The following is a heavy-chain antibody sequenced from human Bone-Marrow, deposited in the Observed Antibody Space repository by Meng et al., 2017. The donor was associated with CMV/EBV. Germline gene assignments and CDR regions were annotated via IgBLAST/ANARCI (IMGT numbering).Heavy chain of an antibody. CDR1: GFTVSNSY. D-gene: IGHD6-6*01. CDR2: IYSGGTT. CDR3: TRDTSWSSSY. V-gene: IGHV3-66*02. J-gene: IGHJ4*02. Sequence: GESLKISCAGSGFTVSNSYMSWVRQAPEKGLEWVSVIYSGGTTYYADSVKGRFTVSRDTSKNTLYLQMNGLIDEDTAVYYCTRDTSWSSSYWSQGTLVTVSS.